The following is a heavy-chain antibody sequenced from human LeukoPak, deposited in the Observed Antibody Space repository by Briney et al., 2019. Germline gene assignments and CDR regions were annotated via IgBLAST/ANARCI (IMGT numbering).Heavy chain of an antibody. CDR1: GFTVSSNY. J-gene: IGHJ4*02. CDR3: ARGVDYDYVWGSYRLHYFDY. CDR2: IYSGGST. D-gene: IGHD3-16*02. Sequence: GGSLRLSCAASGFTVSSNYMSWVRQAPGKGLEWVSVIYSGGSTYYADSVKGRFTISRDNSKNTLYLQMNSLRAEDTAVYYCARGVDYDYVWGSYRLHYFDYWGQGTLVTVSS. V-gene: IGHV3-53*01.